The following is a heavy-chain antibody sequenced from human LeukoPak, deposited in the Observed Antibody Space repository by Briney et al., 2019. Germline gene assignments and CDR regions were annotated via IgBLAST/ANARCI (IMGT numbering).Heavy chain of an antibody. CDR2: IYYSGST. D-gene: IGHD3-9*01. Sequence: SETLSLTCAVYGGSFSGYYWSWIRQPPGKGLEWIGYIYYSGSTNYNPSLKSRVTISVDTSKNQFSLKLSSVTAADTAVYYCARGSNAAIFPWWFDPWGQGTLVTVSS. J-gene: IGHJ5*02. V-gene: IGHV4-59*01. CDR3: ARGSNAAIFPWWFDP. CDR1: GGSFSGYY.